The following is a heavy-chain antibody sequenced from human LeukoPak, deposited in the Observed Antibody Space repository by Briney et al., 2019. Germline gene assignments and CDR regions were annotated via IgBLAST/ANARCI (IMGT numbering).Heavy chain of an antibody. CDR1: GFTFTSSA. D-gene: IGHD1-1*01. CDR2: IVVGSGNT. V-gene: IGHV1-58*01. J-gene: IGHJ4*02. CDR3: ARDIDWTFEY. Sequence: SVKVSCKASGFTFTSSAVQWVRQARGQRLEWIGWIVVGSGNTNYAKNLQGRVTMTTDTSTSTAYMELRSLTSDDTALYYCARDIDWTFEYWGQGTLVTVSS.